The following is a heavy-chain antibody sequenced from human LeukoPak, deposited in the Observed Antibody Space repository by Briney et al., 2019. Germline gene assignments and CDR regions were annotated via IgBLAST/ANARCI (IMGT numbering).Heavy chain of an antibody. CDR1: GYTFTGYY. J-gene: IGHJ1*01. Sequence: ASVKVSCKASGYTFTGYYMHWVRQAPGQGLEWVGWINPRSGGTDYAQRLQGRVSMTTDTSIATAYMELSRLTSDDTAIYYCARGTIGSYSSVHDWSQGTLLIVSP. V-gene: IGHV1-2*02. CDR2: INPRSGGT. D-gene: IGHD1-26*01. CDR3: ARGTIGSYSSVHD.